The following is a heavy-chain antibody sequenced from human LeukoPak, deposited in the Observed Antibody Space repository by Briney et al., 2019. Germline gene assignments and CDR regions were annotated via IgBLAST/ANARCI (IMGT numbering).Heavy chain of an antibody. CDR2: IYYSGST. J-gene: IGHJ6*03. V-gene: IGHV4-59*05. Sequence: PSETLSLTCTVSGGSISSYYWSWIRQPPGKGLEWIGSIYYSGSTYYNPSPKSRVTISVDTSKNQFSLKLSSVTAADTAVYYCARHRNYYYYMDVWGKGTTVTISS. CDR3: ARHRNYYYYMDV. CDR1: GGSISSYY.